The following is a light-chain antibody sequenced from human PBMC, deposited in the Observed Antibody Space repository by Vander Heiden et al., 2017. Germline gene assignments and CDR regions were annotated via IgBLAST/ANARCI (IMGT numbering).Light chain of an antibody. CDR3: AVRDDNLRAVV. CDR1: RSHIGSHT. J-gene: IGLJ3*02. Sequence: QSVLTQPPSASGTPGPRVSIPCSGRRSHIGSHTVHWYQQYPGAATKLLIYLDHQRPSGVASRFYGSKSGTSASLAISGLQYADEDDYYCAVRDDNLRAVVFGGGTKLTVL. CDR2: LDH. V-gene: IGLV1-44*01.